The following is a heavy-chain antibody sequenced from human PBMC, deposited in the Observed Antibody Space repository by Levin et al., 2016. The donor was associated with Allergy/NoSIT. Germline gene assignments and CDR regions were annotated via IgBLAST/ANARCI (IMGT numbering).Heavy chain of an antibody. CDR2: IQQDGSGE. J-gene: IGHJ4*02. D-gene: IGHD5-12*01. V-gene: IGHV3-7*03. Sequence: GGSLRLSCAASGFTFSSCWMSWVRQAPGKGLEWVANIQQDGSGESYVDSVKGRFTISRDNAKNSLYLQMNSLRAEDTAVYYCARGRGWLADYWGQGTLVTVSS. CDR3: ARGRGWLADY. CDR1: GFTFSSCW.